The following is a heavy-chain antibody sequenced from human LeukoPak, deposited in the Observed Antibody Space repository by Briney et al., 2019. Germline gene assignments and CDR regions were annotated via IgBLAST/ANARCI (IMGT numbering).Heavy chain of an antibody. D-gene: IGHD3-10*01. J-gene: IGHJ4*02. CDR2: ISDNGSNK. CDR1: GFTFSNYS. V-gene: IGHV3-30*04. CDR3: ARANSYGSVRYFDY. Sequence: GGSLRLSCAASGFTFSNYSMSWIRQAPGKGLEWVSAISDNGSNKYYADSVKGRFTISRDNSKNTLYLQMNSLRAEDTAVYYCARANSYGSVRYFDYWGQGTLVTVSS.